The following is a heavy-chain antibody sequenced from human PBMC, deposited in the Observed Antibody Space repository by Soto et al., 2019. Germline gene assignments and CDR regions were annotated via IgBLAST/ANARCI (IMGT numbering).Heavy chain of an antibody. D-gene: IGHD2-2*01. J-gene: IGHJ4*02. Sequence: GGSLRLSCAASGFTFSSYAMSWVRQAPGKGLEWVSTISGSGSSTYYADSVKGRFTISRDNSKNTLYLQMNSLRAEDTALYYCAKDQDVNLMVVVPAALLAPFDYWGQGTLVTVSS. CDR2: ISGSGSST. CDR3: AKDQDVNLMVVVPAALLAPFDY. CDR1: GFTFSSYA. V-gene: IGHV3-23*01.